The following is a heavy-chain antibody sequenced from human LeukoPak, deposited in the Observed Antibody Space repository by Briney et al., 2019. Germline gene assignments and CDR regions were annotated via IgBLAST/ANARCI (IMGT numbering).Heavy chain of an antibody. CDR3: ARVYGDYGYYYYYMDV. J-gene: IGHJ6*03. CDR2: IYHSGST. V-gene: IGHV4-38-2*02. CDR1: GYSISSGYY. Sequence: SETLSLTCTVSGYSISSGYYWGWIRQPPGKGLEWIGSIYHSGSTYYNPSLKSRVTISVDRSKNQFSLKLSSVTAADTAVYYCARVYGDYGYYYYYMDVWGKGTTVTVSS. D-gene: IGHD4-17*01.